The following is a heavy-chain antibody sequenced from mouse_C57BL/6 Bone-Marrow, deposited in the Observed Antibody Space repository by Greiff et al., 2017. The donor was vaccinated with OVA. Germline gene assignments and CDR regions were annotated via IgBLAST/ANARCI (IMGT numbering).Heavy chain of an antibody. V-gene: IGHV1-64*01. D-gene: IGHD1-1*01. CDR1: GYTFTSYW. CDR2: IHPNSGST. CDR3: ARSNLGSGYDYFDY. J-gene: IGHJ2*01. Sequence: QVQLQQPGAELVKPGASVKLSCKASGYTFTSYWMHWVKQRPGQGLEWIGMIHPNSGSTNYNEKFKSKATLTVDKSSSTAYMQLSSLTSEDSAVYYCARSNLGSGYDYFDYWGQGTTLTVSS.